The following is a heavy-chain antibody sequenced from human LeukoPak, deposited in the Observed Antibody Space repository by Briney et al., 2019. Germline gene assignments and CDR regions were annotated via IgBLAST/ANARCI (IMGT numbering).Heavy chain of an antibody. V-gene: IGHV3-48*03. CDR1: GFTFSNYE. Sequence: GGSLRLSCAASGFTFSNYEMNWVRQAPGKGLDWVSYISSSGSTIYSADSVKGRFTISRDNAKNLLYLQMNSLRAEDTAVYYCARDAGINWFDPWGQGTLVTVSS. D-gene: IGHD1-1*01. CDR2: ISSSGSTI. J-gene: IGHJ5*02. CDR3: ARDAGINWFDP.